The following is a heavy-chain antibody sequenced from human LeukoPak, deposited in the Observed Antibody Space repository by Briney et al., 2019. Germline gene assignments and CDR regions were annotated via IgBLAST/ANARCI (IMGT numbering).Heavy chain of an antibody. CDR3: ARDRIYGSGSDHFDY. D-gene: IGHD3-10*01. J-gene: IGHJ4*02. CDR1: GYSIRSGYY. V-gene: IGHV4-38-2*02. CDR2: IYDSGGT. Sequence: SETLSLTCTVSGYSIRSGYYWGWIRRPPGKGLEWIGIIYDSGGTYYKPSLKSRVTISEDTGKNQLSVKMRSVTAADTAVYYCARDRIYGSGSDHFDYWGQGTLVTVSS.